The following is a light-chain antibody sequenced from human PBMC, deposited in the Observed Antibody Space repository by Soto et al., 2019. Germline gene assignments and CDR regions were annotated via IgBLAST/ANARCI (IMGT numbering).Light chain of an antibody. V-gene: IGLV2-8*01. CDR2: EVS. CDR1: SSDVGGYNY. CDR3: SSKV. Sequence: QSVLTQPPSASGSPGQSVTISCTGTSSDVGGYNYVSWYQQHPGKAPHLMIYEVSKRPSGVPDRFSASKSGNTASLTVSGLQAEDEADYYCSSKVVGTGTKVTV. J-gene: IGLJ1*01.